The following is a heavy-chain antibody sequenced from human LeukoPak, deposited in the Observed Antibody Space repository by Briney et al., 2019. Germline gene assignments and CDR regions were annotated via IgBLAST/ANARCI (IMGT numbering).Heavy chain of an antibody. CDR2: IYYSGST. V-gene: IGHV4-31*03. CDR1: GGSISSGGYY. D-gene: IGHD3-16*01. Sequence: SQTLSLTCTVSGGSISSGGYYWSWIRQHPGKGLEWIGYIYYSGSTYYNPSLKSRVTISVDTSKDQFSLKLSSVTAADTAVYYCASRPSYAFVDDYFDYWGQGTLVTVSS. J-gene: IGHJ4*02. CDR3: ASRPSYAFVDDYFDY.